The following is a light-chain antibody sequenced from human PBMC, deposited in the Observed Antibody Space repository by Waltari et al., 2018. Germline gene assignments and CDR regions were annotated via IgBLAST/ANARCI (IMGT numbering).Light chain of an antibody. Sequence: EIVMTQSPATLSVSPGERATLSCRASQSVSSNLAWYQQKPGQAPRLPIYSASTRATGIPAGLSGSGSGTEFTLTISSLQSEDFAVYYCQQYKNWPWTFGLGTKVEIK. V-gene: IGKV3-15*01. J-gene: IGKJ1*01. CDR3: QQYKNWPWT. CDR2: SAS. CDR1: QSVSSN.